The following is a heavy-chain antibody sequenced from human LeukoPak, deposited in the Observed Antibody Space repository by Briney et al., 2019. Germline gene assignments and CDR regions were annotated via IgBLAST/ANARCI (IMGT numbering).Heavy chain of an antibody. Sequence: SVKVSCKASGGTFSSYAISWVRQAPGQGLEWMGGIIPIFGTANYAQKFQGRVTITADESTSTAYMELSSLRSEDTAVYYCARGLRNHYYYYYMDVWGKGTTVAVSS. J-gene: IGHJ6*03. CDR3: ARGLRNHYYYYYMDV. CDR2: IIPIFGTA. CDR1: GGTFSSYA. V-gene: IGHV1-69*01. D-gene: IGHD1-14*01.